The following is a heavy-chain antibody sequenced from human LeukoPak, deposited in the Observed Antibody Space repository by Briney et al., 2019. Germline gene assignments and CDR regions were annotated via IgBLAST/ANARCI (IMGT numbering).Heavy chain of an antibody. CDR1: GFTFSSYG. J-gene: IGHJ6*03. CDR3: ARVGYSYGSKPIYYYYYMDV. Sequence: GGSLRLSCAASGFTFSSYGVHWVRQAPGKGLEWVAFIRYDGSNKYYADSVKGRFTISRDNAKNSLYLQMNSLRAEDTAVYYCARVGYSYGSKPIYYYYYMDVWGKGTTVTVSS. CDR2: IRYDGSNK. D-gene: IGHD5-18*01. V-gene: IGHV3-30*02.